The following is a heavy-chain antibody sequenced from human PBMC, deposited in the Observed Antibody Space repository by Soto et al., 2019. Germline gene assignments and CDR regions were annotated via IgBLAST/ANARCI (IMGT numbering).Heavy chain of an antibody. Sequence: SETLSLTCAVYGGSFSGYYWSWIRQPPGKGLEWIGEINHSGSTNYNPSLKSRVTISVDTSKNQFSLKLSSVTAADTAVYYCARGLAVAHSQYRGWFDPWGQGTLVTVSS. D-gene: IGHD6-19*01. V-gene: IGHV4-34*01. CDR1: GGSFSGYY. CDR2: INHSGST. CDR3: ARGLAVAHSQYRGWFDP. J-gene: IGHJ5*01.